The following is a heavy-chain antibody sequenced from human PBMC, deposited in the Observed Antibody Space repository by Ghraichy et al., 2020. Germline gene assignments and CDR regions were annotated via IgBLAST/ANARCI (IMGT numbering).Heavy chain of an antibody. CDR1: GFDFSASN. CDR3: ATEIPNYFYFMDV. V-gene: IGHV3-21*01. D-gene: IGHD2-21*01. Sequence: GESLNISCAVSGFDFSASNMNWVRQAPGRGLEWVASISHDSNYLYYGDSVRGRFTISRDNAKDSVFLDMFSPRDEDTAIYYCATEIPNYFYFMDVWGKGTTVTVSS. CDR2: ISHDSNYL. J-gene: IGHJ6*03.